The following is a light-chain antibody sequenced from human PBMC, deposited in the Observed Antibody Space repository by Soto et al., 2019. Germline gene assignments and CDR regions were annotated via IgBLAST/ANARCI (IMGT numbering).Light chain of an antibody. CDR2: GAS. CDR3: QKYNSAPLT. CDR1: ESVSSN. V-gene: IGKV3D-15*01. J-gene: IGKJ4*01. Sequence: EIGLTQSPATLSVSPGERATLSFRASESVSSNLAWYQQRPGQAPRLVIYGASSRATGIPDRFSGSGSGTDFTLTISSLQPEDVATYYCQKYNSAPLTFGGGTKVDIK.